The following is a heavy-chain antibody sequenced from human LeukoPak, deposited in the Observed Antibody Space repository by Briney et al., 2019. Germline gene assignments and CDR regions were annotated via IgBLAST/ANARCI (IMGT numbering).Heavy chain of an antibody. CDR1: GASFKTSY. Sequence: SETPSLTCTVSGASFKTSYLTWIRQPPGRGLEWIAFIYYSGITNYNPSLKSRVTMSVDTSKSQFSLKVTSVTAADTAIYYCARGIYPSGGRHWFDPWGQGTLITVSS. CDR2: IYYSGIT. J-gene: IGHJ5*02. D-gene: IGHD2-15*01. CDR3: ARGIYPSGGRHWFDP. V-gene: IGHV4-59*01.